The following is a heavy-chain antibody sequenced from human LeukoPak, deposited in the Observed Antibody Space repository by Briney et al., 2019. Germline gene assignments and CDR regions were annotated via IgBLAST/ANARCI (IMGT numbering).Heavy chain of an antibody. J-gene: IGHJ4*02. CDR1: GGSISSYY. D-gene: IGHD6-13*01. V-gene: IGHV4-59*12. Sequence: SETLSLTCTVSGGSISSYYWNWIRQPPAKGLEWIGYIYYSGTTNYNPSLKSRVSMSVDTSKNQFSLKLSSVTAADTAVYYCARDTLIAAFDYWGQGTLVTVSS. CDR3: ARDTLIAAFDY. CDR2: IYYSGTT.